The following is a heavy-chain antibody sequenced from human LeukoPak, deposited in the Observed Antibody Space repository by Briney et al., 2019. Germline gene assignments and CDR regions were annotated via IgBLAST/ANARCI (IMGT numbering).Heavy chain of an antibody. D-gene: IGHD4-17*01. CDR3: AKTYFGDYNGLFYGLDV. CDR2: IYPGDSDI. V-gene: IGHV5-51*01. CDR1: GYRFTNYW. Sequence: GESLKISFKGSGYRFTNYWIAWVRQMPGKGLEWMGAIYPGDSDIRYRPSFQGQVTISADKSISTAFLQWSSLGASDGAMYYCAKTYFGDYNGLFYGLDVWGQGTTVTVSS. J-gene: IGHJ6*02.